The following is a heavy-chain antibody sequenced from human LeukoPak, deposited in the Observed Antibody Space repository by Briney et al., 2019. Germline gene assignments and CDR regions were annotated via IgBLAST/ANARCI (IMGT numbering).Heavy chain of an antibody. J-gene: IGHJ5*02. V-gene: IGHV4-39*07. D-gene: IGHD6-19*01. Sequence: SETLSLTCTVSGGSISSSSYYWGWIRQPPGKGLEWIGSIYYSGSTYYNPSLKSRVTISVDTSKNQFSLKLSSVTAADTAVYYCARAIIAVAGTVPENTGGNWFDPWGQGTLVTVSS. CDR2: IYYSGST. CDR3: ARAIIAVAGTVPENTGGNWFDP. CDR1: GGSISSSSYY.